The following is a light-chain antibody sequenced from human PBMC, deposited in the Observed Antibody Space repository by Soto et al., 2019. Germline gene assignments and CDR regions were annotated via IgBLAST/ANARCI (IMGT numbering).Light chain of an antibody. V-gene: IGLV2-14*01. CDR2: EVT. Sequence: QSALTQPAYVSGYPGQSIAISCTGTRSDVGAYNYVSWYQQHPGKAPKLMISEVTNRPSGVSDRFSGSKSGNTASLTISGLQDEDEADYDCSSFTSRFTFVFGTGTKLTVL. J-gene: IGLJ1*01. CDR1: RSDVGAYNY. CDR3: SSFTSRFTFV.